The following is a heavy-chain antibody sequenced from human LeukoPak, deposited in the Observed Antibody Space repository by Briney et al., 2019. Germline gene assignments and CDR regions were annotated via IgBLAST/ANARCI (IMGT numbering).Heavy chain of an antibody. CDR2: IYYSGCT. J-gene: IGHJ5*02. V-gene: IGHV4-39*01. D-gene: IGHD2-2*01. CDR1: GGSISSNSYY. Sequence: PSETLSLTCTVSGGSISSNSYYWGWIRQPPGKGLEWIGSIYYSGCTYYNPSLKSRVTISVDTSKNQFSLKLSSVTAADTAVYYCTRQEYQLLFSGFDPWGQGTLVTVSS. CDR3: TRQEYQLLFSGFDP.